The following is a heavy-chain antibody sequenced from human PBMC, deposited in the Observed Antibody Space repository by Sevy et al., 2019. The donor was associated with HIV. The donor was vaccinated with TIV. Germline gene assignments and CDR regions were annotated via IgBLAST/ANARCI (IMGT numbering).Heavy chain of an antibody. CDR2: IYYSGST. D-gene: IGHD1-26*01. J-gene: IGHJ4*02. CDR1: GVSISSSSYD. Sequence: SENLSLTCSVSGVSISSSSYDWGWIRQPPGKGLEWIGSIYYSGSTNYNPSLKSRVTISVDTSKNQFSLNLSSVTAADTAVYYCARDSGTYPYYFDYWGQGTLVTVSS. CDR3: ARDSGTYPYYFDY. V-gene: IGHV4-39*07.